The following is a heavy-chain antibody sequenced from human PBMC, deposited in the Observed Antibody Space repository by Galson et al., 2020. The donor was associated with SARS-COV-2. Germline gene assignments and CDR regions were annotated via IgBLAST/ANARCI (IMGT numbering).Heavy chain of an antibody. CDR3: TRQGGIKGYWYFDL. CDR2: IYYTGSS. D-gene: IGHD3-16*01. V-gene: IGHV4-31*03. Sequence: ASETLSLTCSVSGGSLSSGGYYWSWIRQDPGKGLEWFVYIYYTGSSYHNPSFESRATISVDTSKNQFSLKLNSVTAADTAVYYCTRQGGIKGYWYFDLWGRGTQVTVSS. CDR1: GGSLSSGGYY. J-gene: IGHJ2*01.